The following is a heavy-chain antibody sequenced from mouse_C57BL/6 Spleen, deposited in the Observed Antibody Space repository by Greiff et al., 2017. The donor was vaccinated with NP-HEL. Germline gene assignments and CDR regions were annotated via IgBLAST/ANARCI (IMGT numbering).Heavy chain of an antibody. J-gene: IGHJ4*01. Sequence: EVKLVESGAELVRPGASVKLSCTASGFNIKDYYMHWVKQRPEQGLEWIGRIDPEDGDTEYAPKFQGKATMTADTSSNTAYLQLSSLTSEDTAVYYCTTFYYDSSYDYYAMDYWGQGTSVTVSS. D-gene: IGHD1-1*01. CDR1: GFNIKDYY. CDR2: IDPEDGDT. CDR3: TTFYYDSSYDYYAMDY. V-gene: IGHV14-1*01.